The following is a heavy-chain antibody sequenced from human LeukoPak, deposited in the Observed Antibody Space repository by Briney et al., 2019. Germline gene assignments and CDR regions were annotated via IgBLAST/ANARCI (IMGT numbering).Heavy chain of an antibody. Sequence: PGGSLRLSCAASGFTFSSYWMDWVRQAPGKGLVWVSRIKTGASSTSYADSVKGRFTISRDNAKNTLYMQMNSLRAEDTAVYYCARERSSGWSDYWGQGTLVTVSS. J-gene: IGHJ4*02. CDR3: ARERSSGWSDY. D-gene: IGHD6-19*01. CDR2: IKTGASST. V-gene: IGHV3-74*01. CDR1: GFTFSSYW.